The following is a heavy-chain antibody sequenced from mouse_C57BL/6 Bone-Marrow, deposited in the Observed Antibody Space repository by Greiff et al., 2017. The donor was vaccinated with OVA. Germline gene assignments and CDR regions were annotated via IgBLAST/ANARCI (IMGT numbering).Heavy chain of an antibody. V-gene: IGHV1-69*01. CDR2: IDPSDSYT. D-gene: IGHD1-1*01. J-gene: IGHJ1*03. CDR3: ARVYYGSAYWYFDV. Sequence: QVQLQQPGAELVMPGASVKLSCKASGYTFTSYWMHWVKQRPGQGLEWIGEIDPSDSYTHYNQKFKGKSTLTVDKSSSTAYMQLSSLTSEDSAVYYCARVYYGSAYWYFDVWGTGTTVTVSS. CDR1: GYTFTSYW.